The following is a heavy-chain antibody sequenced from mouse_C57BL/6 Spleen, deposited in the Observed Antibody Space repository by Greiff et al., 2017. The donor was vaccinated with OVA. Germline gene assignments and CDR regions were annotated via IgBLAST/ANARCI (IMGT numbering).Heavy chain of an antibody. CDR3: ARSEYYGSSSYFDD. CDR2: ILPGSGSH. Sequence: QVQLKQSGAELMKPGASVKLSCKATGYTFTGYWIEWVKQRTGHGLEWIGEILPGSGSHKYNEQFNGKATFTADTSSNTADMLLSSLTTEDSAIYYCARSEYYGSSSYFDDWGQGTTLTVSS. D-gene: IGHD1-1*01. V-gene: IGHV1-9*01. J-gene: IGHJ2*01. CDR1: GYTFTGYW.